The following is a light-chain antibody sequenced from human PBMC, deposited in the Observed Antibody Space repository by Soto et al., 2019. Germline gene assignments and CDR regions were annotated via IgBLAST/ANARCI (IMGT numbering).Light chain of an antibody. CDR1: QGISSY. CDR2: AAS. CDR3: QQLYSYPYT. J-gene: IGKJ2*01. Sequence: DIQLTQSPSFLSASVGDRVTITCQASQGISSYLAWYQQIPGKAPKLLIYAASTLQSGVPSRFSGSGSGTEFTLTISSLQPEDFATYYCQQLYSYPYTFGQGTKLESK. V-gene: IGKV1-9*01.